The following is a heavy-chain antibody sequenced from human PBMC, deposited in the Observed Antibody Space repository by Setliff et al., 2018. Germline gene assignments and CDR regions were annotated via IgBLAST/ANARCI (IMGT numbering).Heavy chain of an antibody. V-gene: IGHV4-39*01. CDR2: MYYSGST. CDR3: ARHLLVQGTYHFDY. J-gene: IGHJ4*02. CDR1: GGSISSGSYY. D-gene: IGHD3-10*01. Sequence: PSETLSLTCSVSGGSISSGSYYWGWIRQSPGKGLEWIGGMYYSGSTYYNPSLKGRVTLSVDTTKNQFSLKLTSMTAADTAVYFCARHLLVQGTYHFDYWGQGSPVTVSS.